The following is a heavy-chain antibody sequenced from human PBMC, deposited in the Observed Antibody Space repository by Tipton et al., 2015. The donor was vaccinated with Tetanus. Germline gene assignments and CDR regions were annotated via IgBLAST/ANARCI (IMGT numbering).Heavy chain of an antibody. CDR1: GGSIRSDY. J-gene: IGHJ5*02. V-gene: IGHV4-59*01. D-gene: IGHD2-15*01. Sequence: TLSLTCTVSGGSIRSDYWSWIRQPPGKGLEWIGRVYAVGDFGNTTYDPSLKSRVTISLDTSKNQFSLKLGSVTAADTAVYYCARGSCGGSGCDRGGNWFDPWGQGTLVTVSS. CDR2: VYAVGDFGNT. CDR3: ARGSCGGSGCDRGGNWFDP.